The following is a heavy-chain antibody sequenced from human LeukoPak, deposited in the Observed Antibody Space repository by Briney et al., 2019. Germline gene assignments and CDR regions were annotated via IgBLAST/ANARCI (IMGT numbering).Heavy chain of an antibody. CDR3: ARDSSIGYCSSTSCYDYFDY. CDR1: GFTFSSYS. V-gene: IGHV3-21*01. D-gene: IGHD2-2*01. J-gene: IGHJ4*02. CDR2: ISSSSSYI. Sequence: GGSLRLSCAASGFTFSSYSMNWVRQAPGEGLEWVSSISSSSSYIYYADSVKGRFTISRDNAKNSLYLQMNSLRAEDTAVYYCARDSSIGYCSSTSCYDYFDYWGQGTLVTVSS.